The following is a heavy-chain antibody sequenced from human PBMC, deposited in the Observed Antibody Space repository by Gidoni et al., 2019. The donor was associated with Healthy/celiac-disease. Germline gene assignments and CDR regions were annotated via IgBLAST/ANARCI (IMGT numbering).Heavy chain of an antibody. CDR3: ARDRLPDVDYYYGMDV. J-gene: IGHJ6*02. CDR2: IWYDGSNK. CDR1: GFTFSTYG. Sequence: QVQLVESGGGVVQPGRSLSLPCAASGFTFSTYGMHWVRQAPAKGREWVAVIWYDGSNKYYADSVKGRFTISRDNSKNTLYLQMNSLRAEDTAVYYCARDRLPDVDYYYGMDVWGQGTTVTVSS. V-gene: IGHV3-33*01. D-gene: IGHD2-21*02.